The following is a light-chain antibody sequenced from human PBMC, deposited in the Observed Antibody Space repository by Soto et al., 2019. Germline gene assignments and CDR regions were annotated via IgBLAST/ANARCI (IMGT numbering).Light chain of an antibody. Sequence: EIVMTQSPATLSVSPGERATLSCRASQSISSNLAWYQQKPGQAPRLLIYGASTRATGIPATFSGSGSGTEYTLTISIMQSEDFAVYYCQQYNNWPFTFGTGTKVDIK. J-gene: IGKJ3*01. CDR2: GAS. V-gene: IGKV3-15*01. CDR1: QSISSN. CDR3: QQYNNWPFT.